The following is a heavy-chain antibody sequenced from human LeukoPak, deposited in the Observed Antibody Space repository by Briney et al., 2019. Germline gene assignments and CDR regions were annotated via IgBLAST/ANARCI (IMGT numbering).Heavy chain of an antibody. CDR3: ARDRGQGGLRYFDWFDGGYYYYYYMDV. CDR2: ISAYNGNT. J-gene: IGHJ6*03. Sequence: GASVKVSCKASGYTFTSYGISWVRQAPGQGLEWMGWISAYNGNTNYAQKLQGRVTMTTDTSTSTAYMELRSLRSDDTAVYYCARDRGQGGLRYFDWFDGGYYYYYYMDVWGKGTTVTISS. D-gene: IGHD3-9*01. CDR1: GYTFTSYG. V-gene: IGHV1-18*01.